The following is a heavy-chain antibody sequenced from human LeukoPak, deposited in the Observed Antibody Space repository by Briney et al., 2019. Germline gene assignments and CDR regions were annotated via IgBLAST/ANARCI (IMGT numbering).Heavy chain of an antibody. CDR2: INPNSGGT. Sequence: ASVKVSCKASGYTFTGYYMHWVRQAPGQGLEWMGWINPNSGGTNYAQKFQGRVTMTRDTSISTAYMELSRLRSDDTAVYYCAAFGLLWFGELLYDPAFDYWGQGTLVTVSS. CDR1: GYTFTGYY. CDR3: AAFGLLWFGELLYDPAFDY. J-gene: IGHJ4*02. V-gene: IGHV1-2*02. D-gene: IGHD3-10*01.